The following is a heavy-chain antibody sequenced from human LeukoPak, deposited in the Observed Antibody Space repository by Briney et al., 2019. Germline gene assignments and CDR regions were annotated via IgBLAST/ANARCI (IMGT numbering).Heavy chain of an antibody. V-gene: IGHV1-69*06. CDR2: IIPIFGTA. D-gene: IGHD3-22*01. J-gene: IGHJ3*02. CDR3: ARASPQTDYYDSSGYYNDAFDI. CDR1: GGTFSSYA. Sequence: GASVKVSCKASGGTFSSYAISWVRQAPGQGLEWMGGIIPIFGTANYAQKFQGRVTITADKSTSTAYMELSSLRSEDTAVYYCARASPQTDYYDSSGYYNDAFDIWGQGTMVTVSS.